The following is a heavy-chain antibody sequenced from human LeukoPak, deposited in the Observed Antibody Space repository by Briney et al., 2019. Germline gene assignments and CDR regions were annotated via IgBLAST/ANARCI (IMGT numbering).Heavy chain of an antibody. CDR3: ARDGTYCSSTSCHPYGMDV. V-gene: IGHV3-21*01. J-gene: IGHJ6*02. CDR2: ISSSSSYI. D-gene: IGHD2-2*01. CDR1: GFTFSSYS. Sequence: GGSLRLSCAASGFTFSSYSMNWVRQAPGKGLEWVSSISSSSSYIYYADSVKGRFTISRDNAKNSLYLQMNSLRAEDTAVYYCARDGTYCSSTSCHPYGMDVWGQGTTVTVS.